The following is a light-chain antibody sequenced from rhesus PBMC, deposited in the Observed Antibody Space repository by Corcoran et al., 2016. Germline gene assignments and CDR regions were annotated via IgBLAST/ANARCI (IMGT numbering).Light chain of an antibody. V-gene: IGKV1-69*01. CDR3: QQHDNSPPT. Sequence: DIQMTQSPSSLSASVGDRVTISCRASQGISNWLAWYQQKPGKAPNLLIYRASNLETGVPSRFSGSGSGTDFTLTISSLQPEDVATYYCQQHDNSPPTFGGGTKVEIK. CDR1: QGISNW. J-gene: IGKJ4*01. CDR2: RAS.